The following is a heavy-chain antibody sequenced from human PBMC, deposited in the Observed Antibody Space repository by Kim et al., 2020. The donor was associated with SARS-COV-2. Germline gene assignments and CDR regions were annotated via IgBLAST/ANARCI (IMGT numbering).Heavy chain of an antibody. V-gene: IGHV1-69*13. CDR1: GGTFSSYA. J-gene: IGHJ5*02. Sequence: SVKVSCKASGGTFSSYAISWVRQAPGQGLEWMGGIISIFGTANYAQKFQGRVTITADESTSTAYMELSSLRSEDTAVYYCAIRTYYYDSSGPNWFDPWGQGTLVTVSS. CDR3: AIRTYYYDSSGPNWFDP. CDR2: IISIFGTA. D-gene: IGHD3-22*01.